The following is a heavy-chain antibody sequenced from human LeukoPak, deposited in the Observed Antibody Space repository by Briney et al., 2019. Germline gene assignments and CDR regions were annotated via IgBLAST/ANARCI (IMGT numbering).Heavy chain of an antibody. CDR2: ISAYNGNT. V-gene: IGHV1-18*01. Sequence: GASVKVSCKASGYTFTSYGISRVRQTPGQGLEWMGWISAYNGNTNYAQKLQGRVTMTTDTSTSTAYMELRSLRSEDTAVYYCARDVWGVTSEYSLYNWFDSWGQGNLVTVSS. D-gene: IGHD3-16*01. CDR1: GYTFTSYG. J-gene: IGHJ5*01. CDR3: ARDVWGVTSEYSLYNWFDS.